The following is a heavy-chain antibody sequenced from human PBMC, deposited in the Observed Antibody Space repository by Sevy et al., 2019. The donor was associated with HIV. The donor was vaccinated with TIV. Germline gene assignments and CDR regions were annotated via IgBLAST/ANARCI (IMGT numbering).Heavy chain of an antibody. Sequence: ASVKVSCKASGDSFTSYGISWVRQAPGQGLEWMGGYIPVFGTANYAQKFQGRVTFTADESTSTAYMQLSSLRSEDTAVYYCARVYHDSSALQAFDIWGQGTMVTVSS. CDR3: ARVYHDSSALQAFDI. V-gene: IGHV1-69*13. CDR2: YIPVFGTA. J-gene: IGHJ3*02. CDR1: GDSFTSYG. D-gene: IGHD3-22*01.